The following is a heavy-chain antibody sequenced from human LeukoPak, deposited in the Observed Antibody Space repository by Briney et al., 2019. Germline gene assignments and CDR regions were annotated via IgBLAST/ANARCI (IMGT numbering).Heavy chain of an antibody. CDR1: GFTFSSYW. CDR2: IKQDGSEK. CDR3: ARRGQNLMDYDSSGYHTYYFDY. Sequence: PGGSLRLSCAASGFTFSSYWMSWVRQAPGKGLEWVANIKQDGSEKYYVDSVKGRFTISRDNAKNSLYLQMNSLRAEDTAVYYCARRGQNLMDYDSSGYHTYYFDYWGQGTLVTVSS. V-gene: IGHV3-7*01. D-gene: IGHD3-22*01. J-gene: IGHJ4*02.